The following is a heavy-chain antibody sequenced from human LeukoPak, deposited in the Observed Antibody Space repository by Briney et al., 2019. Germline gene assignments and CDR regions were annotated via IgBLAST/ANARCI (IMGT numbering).Heavy chain of an antibody. CDR1: GFAVSSTY. D-gene: IGHD1-26*01. CDR2: IYSGGNT. V-gene: IGHV3-66*01. CDR3: ARSEGYYYFDY. Sequence: PGGSQTLLCAASGFAVSSTYVSWVRQAPGKGLEWVSVIYSGGNTYSAGSVKGRFNFSRDNSKNTLYLQMNSLRAEDTAVYYCARSEGYYYFDYWGAGDPGTVSS. J-gene: IGHJ4*02.